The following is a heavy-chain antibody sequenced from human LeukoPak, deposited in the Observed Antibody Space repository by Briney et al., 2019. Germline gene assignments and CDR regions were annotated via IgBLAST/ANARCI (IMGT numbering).Heavy chain of an antibody. CDR3: VRPLDGYNPGVFDI. CDR2: ISSNGGST. V-gene: IGHV3-64*01. D-gene: IGHD5-24*01. J-gene: IGHJ3*02. CDR1: GFTFSRYA. Sequence: GGSLRLSCAASGFTFSRYAMHWVRQAPREGLEYVSAISSNGGSTYYANAVKGRFTISRDNSKNTLYLQMGSLRPEDMAVYYCVRPLDGYNPGVFDIWGQGTMVTVSS.